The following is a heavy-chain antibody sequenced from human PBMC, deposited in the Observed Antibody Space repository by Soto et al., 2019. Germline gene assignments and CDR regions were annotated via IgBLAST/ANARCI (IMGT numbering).Heavy chain of an antibody. CDR2: ISGHNGNT. CDR1: GYSFTNYG. Sequence: ASVKVSCKASGYSFTNYGISWVRQAPGQGLEWMGWISGHNGNTNYAQRLQGRVTMTTDTSTSTAYMELNSLRAEDTAVYYCARVPEAGRPLFDYWGQGALVTVSS. D-gene: IGHD6-6*01. CDR3: ARVPEAGRPLFDY. V-gene: IGHV1-18*01. J-gene: IGHJ4*02.